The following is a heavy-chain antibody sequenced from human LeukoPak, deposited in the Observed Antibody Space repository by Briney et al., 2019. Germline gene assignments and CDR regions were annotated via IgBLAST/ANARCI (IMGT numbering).Heavy chain of an antibody. D-gene: IGHD4-17*01. CDR3: ARGYGDYYFDY. V-gene: IGHV4-59*01. CDR1: GGSISSYY. J-gene: IGHJ4*02. CDR2: IYYSGST. Sequence: SETLSLTCTVSGGSISSYYWSWIRQPPGKGLEWIGYIYYSGSTNYNPSLKSRVTISVDMSKNQFSLKLSSVTAADTAVYYCARGYGDYYFDYWGQGTPVTVSS.